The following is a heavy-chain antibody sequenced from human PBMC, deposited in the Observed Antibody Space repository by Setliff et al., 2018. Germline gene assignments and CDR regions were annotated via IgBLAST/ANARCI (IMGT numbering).Heavy chain of an antibody. J-gene: IGHJ3*02. D-gene: IGHD3-3*01. CDR2: MSHRGRT. Sequence: SETLSLTCGVSGVSINSGHYWGWIRQPPGKGLELIVTMSHRGRTYYNPSLESRVTMSLDTSKNQFSLRLTYVAAADTAVYYCATPRRDDLDTPFDTFDIWGQGTMVTVSS. CDR3: ATPRRDDLDTPFDTFDI. CDR1: GVSINSGHY. V-gene: IGHV4-38-2*01.